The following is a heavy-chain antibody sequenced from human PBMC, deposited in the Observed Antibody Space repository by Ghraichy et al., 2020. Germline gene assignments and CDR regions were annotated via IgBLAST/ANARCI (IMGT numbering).Heavy chain of an antibody. D-gene: IGHD2-2*01. V-gene: IGHV3-23*01. CDR3: AKSTSHTLMTPYNGDY. J-gene: IGHJ4*02. CDR1: GFTFSSYA. Sequence: GGSLRLSCAASGFTFSSYAMSWVRQAPGKGLEWVSAISGSGGSTYYADSVKGRFTISRDNSKNTLYLQMNSLRAEDTAVYYCAKSTSHTLMTPYNGDYWGQGTLVTVSS. CDR2: ISGSGGST.